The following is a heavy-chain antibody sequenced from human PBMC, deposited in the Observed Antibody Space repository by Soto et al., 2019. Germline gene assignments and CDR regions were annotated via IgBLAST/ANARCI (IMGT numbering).Heavy chain of an antibody. CDR2: IYHTGST. D-gene: IGHD6-13*01. CDR3: ARARATIAAAAIFDC. V-gene: IGHV4-4*02. CDR1: GGSISSDNW. Sequence: PSETLSLTCAVSGGSISSDNWWSWVRQPPGKGLEWIGEIYHTGSTNYNPSLESRLTISVDKSKNQFSLKLTSVTAADTAVYYCARARATIAAAAIFDCWGQGTLVTVSS. J-gene: IGHJ4*02.